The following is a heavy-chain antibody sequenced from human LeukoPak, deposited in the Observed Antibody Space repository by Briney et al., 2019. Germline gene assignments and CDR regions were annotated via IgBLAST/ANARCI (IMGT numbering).Heavy chain of an antibody. J-gene: IGHJ4*02. CDR1: GVSMRSYY. V-gene: IGHV4-59*01. CDR2: VFSSGST. CDR3: TRGGWLRFDY. Sequence: PSETLSLTCTVSGVSMRSYYWSWIGQPPGKGLEWIGYVFSSGSTDYNPSLKSRVTMSVVTSRNQFSLNLRSVTAADTAVYYCTRGGWLRFDYWGQGILVTVSS. D-gene: IGHD5-12*01.